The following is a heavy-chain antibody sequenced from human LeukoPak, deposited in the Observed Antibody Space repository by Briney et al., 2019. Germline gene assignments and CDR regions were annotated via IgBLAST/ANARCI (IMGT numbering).Heavy chain of an antibody. CDR3: ARGPDTSSHDFNS. Sequence: SETLSLTCAVYGGSFSGSYWSWIRQPPGKGLEWIGEINDSGSTNYNPSLKSRVTISLGTSKNLFSLGLTSVTAADTAVYYCARGPDTSSHDFNSWGQGTLVTVSS. CDR2: INDSGST. CDR1: GGSFSGSY. D-gene: IGHD2-2*01. V-gene: IGHV4-34*01. J-gene: IGHJ4*02.